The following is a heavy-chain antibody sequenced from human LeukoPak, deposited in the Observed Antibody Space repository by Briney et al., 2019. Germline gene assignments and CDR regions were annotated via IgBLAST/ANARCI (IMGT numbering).Heavy chain of an antibody. V-gene: IGHV4-59*01. CDR2: IYYGGRT. CDR1: GGSFSGYY. Sequence: PSETLSLNCAVYGGSFSGYYWNWLRQHPGKGLEWIGYIYYGGRTHYNPSLKSRVTISVDTSKNQFSLKLSAVTAADTAMYYCARDKVPGDHWGQGTLVTVSS. CDR3: ARDKVPGDH. J-gene: IGHJ4*02.